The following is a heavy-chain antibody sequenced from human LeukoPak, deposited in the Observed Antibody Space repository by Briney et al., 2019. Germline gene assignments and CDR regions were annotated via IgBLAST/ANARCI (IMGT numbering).Heavy chain of an antibody. D-gene: IGHD3-3*01. CDR2: INIDGSST. V-gene: IGHV3-74*01. Sequence: PGGSLRLSCAASGLTFSSYWMHWVRQAPGKGLFWFSRINIDGSSTSYADSVKGRFTISRDNAKNTLYLQMNSLRAEDTAVYYCAREEDFWSGYSAEYFDYWGQGTLVTVSS. CDR1: GLTFSSYW. CDR3: AREEDFWSGYSAEYFDY. J-gene: IGHJ4*02.